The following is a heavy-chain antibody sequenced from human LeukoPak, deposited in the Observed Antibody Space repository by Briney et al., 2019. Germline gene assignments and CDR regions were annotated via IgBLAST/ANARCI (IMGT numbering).Heavy chain of an antibody. D-gene: IGHD1-7*01. J-gene: IGHJ6*03. CDR3: ARRWNYGRNYYIDV. Sequence: SETLSLTCAVYGGSFSNYYWSWIRQTPGKGMGLIGEINDSGRTNYNPSLMSRVTVSVDTSKNQFSLRLTSVTATDTAVYYCARRWNYGRNYYIDVWGKGAAVSVSS. CDR2: INDSGRT. CDR1: GGSFSNYY. V-gene: IGHV4-34*01.